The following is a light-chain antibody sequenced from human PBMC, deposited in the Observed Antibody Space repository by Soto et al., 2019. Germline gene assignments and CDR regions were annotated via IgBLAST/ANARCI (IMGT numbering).Light chain of an antibody. CDR2: GAS. V-gene: IGKV3-20*01. CDR3: QHYGRTPPYT. J-gene: IGKJ2*01. Sequence: EIVLTQSPGTLSLSPGERATLSCRASQSVSSSYLSWFQQKPGQAPRLLIYGASSRATGIQDRFSGSGSGTDFTLTISRLEAEDFAVYYCQHYGRTPPYTFGQGTKLEIK. CDR1: QSVSSSY.